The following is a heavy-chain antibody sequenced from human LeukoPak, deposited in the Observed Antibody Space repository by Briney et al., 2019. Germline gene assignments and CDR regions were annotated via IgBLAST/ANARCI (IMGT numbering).Heavy chain of an antibody. V-gene: IGHV3-53*01. D-gene: IGHD1-26*01. Sequence: GGSLRLSCAASGFTFSSNYMSWVRQAPGKGLEWVSVIYSGGSTYYADSVKGRFTISRDNSKNTLYLQMNSLRAEDTAVYYCARDRPSYSGSYYFDYWGQGTLVTVSS. J-gene: IGHJ4*02. CDR1: GFTFSSNY. CDR3: ARDRPSYSGSYYFDY. CDR2: IYSGGST.